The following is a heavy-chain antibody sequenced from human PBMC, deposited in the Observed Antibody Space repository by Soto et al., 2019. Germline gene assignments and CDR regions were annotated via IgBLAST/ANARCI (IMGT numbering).Heavy chain of an antibody. CDR2: IYYSGST. CDR1: GGSISSYY. D-gene: IGHD3-10*01. CDR3: ARGHNIVRGVIIPRLNWFDP. Sequence: SETLSLTCTVSGGSISSYYWSWIRQPPGKGLEWIGYIYYSGSTNYNPSLKSRVTISVDTSKNQFSLKLSSVTAADTAVYYCARGHNIVRGVIIPRLNWFDPWGQGTLVPVSS. V-gene: IGHV4-59*01. J-gene: IGHJ5*02.